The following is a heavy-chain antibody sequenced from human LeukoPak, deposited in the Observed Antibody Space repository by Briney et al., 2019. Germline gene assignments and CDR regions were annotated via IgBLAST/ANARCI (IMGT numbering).Heavy chain of an antibody. D-gene: IGHD1-26*01. CDR1: GFTFSSYE. Sequence: GGSLRLSCAASGFTFSSYEMNWVREAPGKGLWRASYTSSSGSTIYYAESVKGRFTISRDNAKNSVYLQLNSLRAEDTAVYYCARGHIVGATGFDYWGQGNLDTVSS. CDR3: ARGHIVGATGFDY. V-gene: IGHV3-48*03. J-gene: IGHJ4*02. CDR2: TSSSGSTI.